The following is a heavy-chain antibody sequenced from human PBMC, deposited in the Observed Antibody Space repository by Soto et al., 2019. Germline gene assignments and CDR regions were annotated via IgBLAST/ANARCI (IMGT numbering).Heavy chain of an antibody. D-gene: IGHD1-26*01. Sequence: GSLRLSCAASGFTFSSYGMHWVRQAPGKGLEWVAVIWYDGSNKYYADSVKGRFTISRDNSKNTLFLQMNSLRAEDTAVYYCARDGSGSSHYFDYWGQGTLVTVSS. V-gene: IGHV3-33*01. CDR3: ARDGSGSSHYFDY. CDR2: IWYDGSNK. CDR1: GFTFSSYG. J-gene: IGHJ4*02.